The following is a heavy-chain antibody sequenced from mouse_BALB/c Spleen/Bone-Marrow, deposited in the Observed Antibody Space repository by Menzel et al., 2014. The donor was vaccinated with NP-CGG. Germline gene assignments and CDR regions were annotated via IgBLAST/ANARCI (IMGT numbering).Heavy chain of an antibody. D-gene: IGHD2-1*01. CDR2: ISSGGSYT. CDR3: ARDYGNYGFAY. Sequence: EVNVVKSGGGLVKPGGSLKLSCAASGFTFSSYAMSWVRQTPEKRLEWVATISSGGSYTYYPDSVKGRFTTSRDNAKNTLYLQMSSLRSEDTAMHYCARDYGNYGFAYWGQGTLVTVSA. J-gene: IGHJ3*01. CDR1: GFTFSSYA. V-gene: IGHV5-9-1*01.